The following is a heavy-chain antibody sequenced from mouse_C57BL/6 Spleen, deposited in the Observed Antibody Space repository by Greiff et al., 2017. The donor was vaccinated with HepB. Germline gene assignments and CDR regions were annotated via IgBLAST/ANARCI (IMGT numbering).Heavy chain of an antibody. J-gene: IGHJ2*01. V-gene: IGHV1-82*01. Sequence: VQRVESGPELVKPGASVKISCKASGYAFSSSWMNWVKQRPGKGLEWIGRIYPGDGDTNYNGKFKGKATLTADKSSSTAYMQLSSLTSEDSAVYFCARGDTTVVAAYYFDYWGQGTTLTVSS. CDR1: GYAFSSSW. CDR3: ARGDTTVVAAYYFDY. D-gene: IGHD1-1*01. CDR2: IYPGDGDT.